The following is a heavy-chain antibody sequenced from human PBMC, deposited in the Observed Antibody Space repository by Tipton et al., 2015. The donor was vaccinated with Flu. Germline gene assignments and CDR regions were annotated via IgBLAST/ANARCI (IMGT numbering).Heavy chain of an antibody. D-gene: IGHD6-19*01. CDR3: TRGNPPSSDTDY. CDR2: INPDGGAK. V-gene: IGHV3-7*01. J-gene: IGHJ4*02. CDR1: GFSFSAYW. Sequence: GSLRLSCAASGFSFSAYWMSWVRQSPGEGLEWVAHINPDGGAKYYVDSVKGRFTISRDNAKKSLLLQMNSLRAEDTAVYYCTRGNPPSSDTDYWGQGTLVTVSS.